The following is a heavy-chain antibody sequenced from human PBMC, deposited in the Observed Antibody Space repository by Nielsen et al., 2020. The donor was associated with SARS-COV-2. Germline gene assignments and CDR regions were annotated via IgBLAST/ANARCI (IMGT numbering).Heavy chain of an antibody. J-gene: IGHJ4*02. CDR3: ARNDILTGYSPDY. V-gene: IGHV5-51*01. CDR2: IFPGDSDT. D-gene: IGHD3-9*01. CDR1: GYDFAYHW. Sequence: GESLKISCKTSGYDFAYHWIGWVRQMPGKGLEWMGFIFPGDSDTKYSPSFQGRVTISVDKSITTAYLQWSSLGASDTAIYYCARNDILTGYSPDYWGQGTPVTVSS.